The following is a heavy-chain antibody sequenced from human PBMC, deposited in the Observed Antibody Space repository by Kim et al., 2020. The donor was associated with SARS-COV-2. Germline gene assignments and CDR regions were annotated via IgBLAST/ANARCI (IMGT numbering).Heavy chain of an antibody. D-gene: IGHD7-27*01. Sequence: ASVKVSCKASGYTFTSYAMHWVRQAPGQRLEWMGWINAGNGNTKYSQKFQGSVTITRDTSASTAYMELSSLRSEDTAGYYCARVMGTWDFYYGIDVWGQGTTVTVSS. CDR2: INAGNGNT. V-gene: IGHV1-3*01. CDR1: GYTFTSYA. J-gene: IGHJ6*02. CDR3: ARVMGTWDFYYGIDV.